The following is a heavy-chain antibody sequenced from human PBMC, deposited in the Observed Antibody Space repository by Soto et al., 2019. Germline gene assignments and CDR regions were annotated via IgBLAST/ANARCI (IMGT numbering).Heavy chain of an antibody. CDR1: GYTFSTYV. Sequence: QVQLVQSGAEVKKPGASVKVSCKASGYTFSTYVMHWVRQAPGQGLEWMGWINAGNGNTKYSQKFQGRVTITRDTSASTAYMELSSLRSEDPAVYYCAGGATGYDDWGQGTLVTVSS. D-gene: IGHD1-1*01. CDR3: AGGATGYDD. CDR2: INAGNGNT. V-gene: IGHV1-3*01. J-gene: IGHJ4*02.